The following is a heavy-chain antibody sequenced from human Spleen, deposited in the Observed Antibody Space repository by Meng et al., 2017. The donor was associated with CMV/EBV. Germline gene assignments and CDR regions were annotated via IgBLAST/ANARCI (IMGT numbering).Heavy chain of an antibody. V-gene: IGHV1-69*10. CDR2: IIPILTKP. J-gene: IGHJ6*02. Sequence: SVKVSCKASGGTFSSHGISWVRQAPGEGLEWMGGIIPILTKPNYAQKFQGRVTITADTSTSTVYMELSSLRSEDTAVYYCARGSFWSGYYAYYYYGMDVWGQGTTVTVSS. CDR3: ARGSFWSGYYAYYYYGMDV. D-gene: IGHD3-3*01. CDR1: GGTFSSHG.